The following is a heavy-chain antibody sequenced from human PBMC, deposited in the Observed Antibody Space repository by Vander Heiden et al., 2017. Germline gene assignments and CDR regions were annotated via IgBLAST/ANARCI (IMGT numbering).Heavy chain of an antibody. CDR2: ITWDGSST. J-gene: IGHJ3*01. CDR1: GFKFVDYI. D-gene: IGHD4-17*01. V-gene: IGHV3-43*01. CDR3: AKDLTTMTPYDAFDF. Sequence: VQLVDSGGVVVQPGGSLRLSCAASGFKFVDYIMHWVRQAPGKGLEWVSRITWDGSSTYHADSVKGRFTISRDNGKKSLYLQMNSLRTEDTALYYCAKDLTTMTPYDAFDFWGQGTMVTVSS.